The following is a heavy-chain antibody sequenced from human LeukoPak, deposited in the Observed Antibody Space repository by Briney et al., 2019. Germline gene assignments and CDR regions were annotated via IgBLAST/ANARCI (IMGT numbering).Heavy chain of an antibody. J-gene: IGHJ6*02. CDR1: GGSISSSSYY. CDR2: IYYSGST. Sequence: PSETLSLTCTVSGGSISSSSYYWGWIRQPPGKGLEWIGSIYYSGSTYYNPSLKSRVTISVDTSKNQFSLKLSSVTAADTAVYYCAGTQQSFLEWLSYGVDVWGQGTTVTVSS. D-gene: IGHD3-3*02. CDR3: AGTQQSFLEWLSYGVDV. V-gene: IGHV4-39*01.